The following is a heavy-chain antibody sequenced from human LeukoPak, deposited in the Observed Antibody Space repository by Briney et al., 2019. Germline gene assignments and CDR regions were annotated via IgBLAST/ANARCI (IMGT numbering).Heavy chain of an antibody. D-gene: IGHD3-22*01. J-gene: IGHJ4*02. CDR1: GFTFSSYS. CDR3: AKDGRYYYDSSGYGY. V-gene: IGHV3-21*01. Sequence: PGGSLRLSCAASGFTFSSYSMNWVRQAPGKGLEWVSSISSSSSYIYYADSVKGRFTISRDNAKNSLYPQMNSLRAEDTAVYYCAKDGRYYYDSSGYGYWGQGTLVTVSS. CDR2: ISSSSSYI.